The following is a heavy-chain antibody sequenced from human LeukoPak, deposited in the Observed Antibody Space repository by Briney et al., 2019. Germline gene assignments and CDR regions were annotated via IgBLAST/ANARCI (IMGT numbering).Heavy chain of an antibody. V-gene: IGHV3-23*01. CDR3: AKEYSGYDFDY. CDR2: TSGSGGNT. Sequence: PGGSLRLSCAATEFTFSDHYMDWVRQAPGKGLEWVAATSGSGGNTYYADSVKGRFTISRDNSKNTLYLQMNSLRAGDTAVYYCAKEYSGYDFDYWGQGTLVTVSS. D-gene: IGHD5-12*01. J-gene: IGHJ4*02. CDR1: EFTFSDHY.